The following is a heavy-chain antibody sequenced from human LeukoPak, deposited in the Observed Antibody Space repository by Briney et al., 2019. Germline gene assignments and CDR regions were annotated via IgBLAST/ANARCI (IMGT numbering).Heavy chain of an antibody. CDR1: GFTFSSYW. Sequence: GGSLRLSCAASGFTFSSYWTHWVRQVPGKGLVWVSRINSDGSTTTYADSVKGRFTISRDNAKNTLYLQMNNLRAEDTAVYYCARASSTSSYFWGQGTLVTVSS. J-gene: IGHJ4*02. V-gene: IGHV3-74*01. CDR2: INSDGSTT. D-gene: IGHD2-2*01. CDR3: ARASSTSSYF.